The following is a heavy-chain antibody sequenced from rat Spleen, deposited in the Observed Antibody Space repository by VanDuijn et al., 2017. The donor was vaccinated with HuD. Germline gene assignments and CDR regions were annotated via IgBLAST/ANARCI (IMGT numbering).Heavy chain of an antibody. D-gene: IGHD1-4*01. V-gene: IGHV5-31*01. Sequence: EVQLVESGGGRVQPGRSLKLSCVASGITFNNYWMTWIRPAPGKGLEWVASISNAGDTYYPDSVKGRFSTPRENAKSTTYLHMNSLRSEATATYYCSPLPGHNLDYWGQGVMVTVSS. CDR3: SPLPGHNLDY. CDR2: ISNAGDT. CDR1: GITFNNYW. J-gene: IGHJ2*01.